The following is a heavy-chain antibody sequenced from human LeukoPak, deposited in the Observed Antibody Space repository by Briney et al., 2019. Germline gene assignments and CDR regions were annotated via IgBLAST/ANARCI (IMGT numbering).Heavy chain of an antibody. Sequence: ASVKVSCKASGGTFSSYAISWVRQAPGQGLEWMGGIIPIFGTANYAQKFQGRVTITADESTSTAYTELSSLRSEDTAVYYCARGRVRWELPQYYYYYYGMDVWGQGTTVTVSS. CDR1: GGTFSSYA. V-gene: IGHV1-69*13. CDR3: ARGRVRWELPQYYYYYYGMDV. J-gene: IGHJ6*02. D-gene: IGHD1-26*01. CDR2: IIPIFGTA.